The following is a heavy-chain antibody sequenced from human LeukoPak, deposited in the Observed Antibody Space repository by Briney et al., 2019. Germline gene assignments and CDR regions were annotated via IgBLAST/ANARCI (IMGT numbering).Heavy chain of an antibody. CDR1: GGSISSSSYY. Sequence: SETLSLTCTVSGGSISSSSYYWGWIRQPPGKGLEWIGSIYYSGSTYYNPSLKSRVTISVDTSKNQFSLKLSSVTAADTAVYYCARWYSSSSPRESWGQGTLVTVSS. CDR3: ARWYSSSSPRES. CDR2: IYYSGST. D-gene: IGHD6-13*01. V-gene: IGHV4-39*07. J-gene: IGHJ5*02.